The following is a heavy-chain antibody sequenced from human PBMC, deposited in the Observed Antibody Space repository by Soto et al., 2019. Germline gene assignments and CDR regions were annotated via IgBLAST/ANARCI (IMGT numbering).Heavy chain of an antibody. J-gene: IGHJ4*02. V-gene: IGHV3-13*01. CDR1: GFTFSDYV. CDR2: IGTAGDT. Sequence: GGSLRLSCVASGFTFSDYVMTWVRQAPGKGLEWVSSIGTAGDTYYAVSVKGRFTISRDNAKNSLSLQMNSLRAGDMAVYFCAKSQEIGTHFFDSWGQGTQVTVSS. D-gene: IGHD6-13*01. CDR3: AKSQEIGTHFFDS.